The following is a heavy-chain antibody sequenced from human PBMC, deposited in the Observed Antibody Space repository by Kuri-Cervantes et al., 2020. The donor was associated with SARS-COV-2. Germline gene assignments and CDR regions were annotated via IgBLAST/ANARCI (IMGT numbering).Heavy chain of an antibody. D-gene: IGHD2-15*01. V-gene: IGHV1-3*01. CDR1: GFTFSSYA. J-gene: IGHJ4*02. CDR2: INAGNGNT. Sequence: GGSLRLSCAASGFTFSSYAMHWVRQAPGQRLEWMGWINAGNGNTKYSQKFQGRVTITRDTSASTAYMELSSLRSEDTAVYYCARAGNEGYCNLWGQGTLVTVSS. CDR3: ARAGNEGYCNL.